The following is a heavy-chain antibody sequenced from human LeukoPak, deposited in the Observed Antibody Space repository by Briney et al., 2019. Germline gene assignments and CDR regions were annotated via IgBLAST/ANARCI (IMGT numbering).Heavy chain of an antibody. V-gene: IGHV3-23*01. CDR2: IDASGGST. CDR1: GFTFSSYA. D-gene: IGHD6-19*01. J-gene: IGHJ5*02. CDR3: AKGSGSGWYGWFAP. Sequence: GGSLRLSCAASGFTFSSYAMSWVRQAPGKGLEWVSSIDASGGSTYYAGSVKGRFTISRDNSKNTFYLQMNSLRADDTAVYYCAKGSGSGWYGWFAPWGQGTLVTVSS.